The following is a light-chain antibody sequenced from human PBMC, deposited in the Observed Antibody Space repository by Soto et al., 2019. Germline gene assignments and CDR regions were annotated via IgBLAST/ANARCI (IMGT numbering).Light chain of an antibody. V-gene: IGKV1-39*01. CDR2: AAS. Sequence: DIQMTQSPSSLSASVGDRVTITCRASQSISRSLNWYQQKPGKAPKLLIYAASSLQNGVPSRFSGSGSGTDFTLTISSLQPEDCATYSCQQSFNSPMYTFGQGTTLEIK. J-gene: IGKJ2*01. CDR1: QSISRS. CDR3: QQSFNSPMYT.